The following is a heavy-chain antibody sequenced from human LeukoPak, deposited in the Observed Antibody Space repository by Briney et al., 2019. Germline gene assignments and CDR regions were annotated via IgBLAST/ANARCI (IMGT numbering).Heavy chain of an antibody. Sequence: SETLSLTCTVSGGSIKSGSYYWSWIRQPAGKGLEWIGRISSSGSTNYNPSLKSRVTMSVDTSKNRFSLMLSSVTAADTAVYYCTRDSSGYDWFYDYWGQGTLVTVSS. CDR2: ISSSGST. D-gene: IGHD5-12*01. V-gene: IGHV4-61*02. CDR1: GGSIKSGSYY. CDR3: TRDSSGYDWFYDY. J-gene: IGHJ4*02.